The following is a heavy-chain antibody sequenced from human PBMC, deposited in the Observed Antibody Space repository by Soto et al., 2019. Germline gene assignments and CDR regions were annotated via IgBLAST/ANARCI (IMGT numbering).Heavy chain of an antibody. CDR3: ARDPPGLLSAFDF. D-gene: IGHD2-21*01. CDR1: EDTVSSNGAA. V-gene: IGHV6-1*01. CDR2: TYYRSRWYS. J-gene: IGHJ4*02. Sequence: PSQTLSLTCAISEDTVSSNGAAWNWIRQSPSRGLEWLGRTYYRSRWYSDYAPSVKSRITVNPDTSQNQFSLQLNSVTPEDTAIYYCARDPPGLLSAFDFWSQGTLATVSS.